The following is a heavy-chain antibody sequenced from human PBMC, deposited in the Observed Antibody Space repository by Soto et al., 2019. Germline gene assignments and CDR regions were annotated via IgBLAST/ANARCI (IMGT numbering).Heavy chain of an antibody. Sequence: SETLSLTCTVSGGSVSSGSYYWSWIRQPPGKGLEWIGYIYYSGSTNYNPSLRSRVTISVDTSKNQFSLKLSSVTAADTAVYYCARVRYYYDSSGYWPAYYFDYWGQGTLVTVSS. J-gene: IGHJ4*02. V-gene: IGHV4-61*01. CDR2: IYYSGST. D-gene: IGHD3-22*01. CDR3: ARVRYYYDSSGYWPAYYFDY. CDR1: GGSVSSGSYY.